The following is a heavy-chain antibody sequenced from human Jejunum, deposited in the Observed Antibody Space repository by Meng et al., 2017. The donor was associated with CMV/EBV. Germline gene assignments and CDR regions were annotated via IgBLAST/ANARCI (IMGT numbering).Heavy chain of an antibody. Sequence: SRGYCWGWVRQTRGKGLEWIGSVRHSDYVYYQPSLKSRVAISLDTSKNQFSLELTSVTAADTGVYYCAKSSGWYRDYDYYYAMDVWGPGTAVTVSS. V-gene: IGHV4-38-2*01. CDR3: AKSSGWYRDYDYYYAMDV. D-gene: IGHD6-19*01. J-gene: IGHJ6*02. CDR1: SRGYC. CDR2: VRHSDYV.